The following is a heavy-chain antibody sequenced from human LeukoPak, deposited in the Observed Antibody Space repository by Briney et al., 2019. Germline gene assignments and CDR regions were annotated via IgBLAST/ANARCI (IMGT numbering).Heavy chain of an antibody. Sequence: GASVKVSCKASGYMFSRYGMSWVRQAPGQGPEWMGWISGYNDNTNYAQKFQDRVTMTKDTSTSTAYMELRSLRSDDTAVYHCVRSGRGTYDWWGQGTLVTVSS. CDR2: ISGYNDNT. CDR3: VRSGRGTYDW. D-gene: IGHD1-1*01. J-gene: IGHJ4*02. CDR1: GYMFSRYG. V-gene: IGHV1-18*01.